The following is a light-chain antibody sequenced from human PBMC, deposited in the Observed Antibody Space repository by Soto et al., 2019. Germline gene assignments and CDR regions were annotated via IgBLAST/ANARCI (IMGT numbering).Light chain of an antibody. CDR2: KAS. Sequence: IKMTQSPSTLAACLGDRVALSCQASQTISNWLAWYQQKPGKAPKLLIYKASTLESGVPSRFSGSGSGTEFTLTISSLQPEDFATYYCQQYNSYLRTFGQGTKVDIK. V-gene: IGKV1-5*03. J-gene: IGKJ1*01. CDR1: QTISNW. CDR3: QQYNSYLRT.